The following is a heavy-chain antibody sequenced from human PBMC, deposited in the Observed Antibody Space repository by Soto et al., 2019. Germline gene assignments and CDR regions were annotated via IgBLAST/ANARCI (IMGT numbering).Heavy chain of an antibody. CDR1: GGSISSSSYY. Sequence: PSETLSLTCTVSGGSISSSSYYWGWIRQPPGKGLEWFGSIYYSGSTYYNPSLKSRVTISVDTSKNQFSLKLSSVTAADTAVYYCARQELEGYYYGMDVWGQGTTVTVSS. V-gene: IGHV4-39*01. J-gene: IGHJ6*02. CDR2: IYYSGST. CDR3: ARQELEGYYYGMDV. D-gene: IGHD1-1*01.